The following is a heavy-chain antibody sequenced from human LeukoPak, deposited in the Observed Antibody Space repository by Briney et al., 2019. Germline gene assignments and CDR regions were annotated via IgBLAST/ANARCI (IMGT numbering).Heavy chain of an antibody. CDR3: ARDYYDSSGYPLRY. V-gene: IGHV1-2*02. CDR1: GYTFTDYY. Sequence: ASVKVSCKASGYTFTDYYMHWVRQAPGQGLEWMGWNNPDSGGTNYAQNFQGRVTMTRDTSISTAYMELSRLRSDDTAVYYCARDYYDSSGYPLRYWGQGTLVTVSS. CDR2: NNPDSGGT. D-gene: IGHD3-22*01. J-gene: IGHJ4*02.